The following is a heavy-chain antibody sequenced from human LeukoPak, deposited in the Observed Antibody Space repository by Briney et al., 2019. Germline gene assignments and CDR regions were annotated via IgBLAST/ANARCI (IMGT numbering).Heavy chain of an antibody. J-gene: IGHJ4*02. CDR1: GFTFSDYY. CDR3: ARTGTKAY. CDR2: ISGSGGST. D-gene: IGHD1-1*01. V-gene: IGHV3-23*01. Sequence: PGGSLRLSCAASGFTFSDYYMSWIRQAPGKGLEWVSAISGSGGSTYYADSVKGRFTISRDNSKDTLYLQMNSLRAEDTAVYYCARTGTKAYWGQGTLVTVSS.